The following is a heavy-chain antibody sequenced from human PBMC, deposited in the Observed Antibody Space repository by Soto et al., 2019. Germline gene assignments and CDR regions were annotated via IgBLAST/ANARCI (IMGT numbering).Heavy chain of an antibody. J-gene: IGHJ5*02. D-gene: IGHD3-3*01. CDR3: ARGWSFGETWWFDP. Sequence: QLQLQESGPGLVKPSETLSLTCTVSGGSISSRSNCWGWIRQPPGKGLEWIGYIYYFGSTSYIPSLKSRVTMSVDTSKNKFSLNLGSVTAADTAVYYCARGWSFGETWWFDPWGQGTLVTVSS. CDR1: GGSISSRSNC. V-gene: IGHV4-39*01. CDR2: IYYFGST.